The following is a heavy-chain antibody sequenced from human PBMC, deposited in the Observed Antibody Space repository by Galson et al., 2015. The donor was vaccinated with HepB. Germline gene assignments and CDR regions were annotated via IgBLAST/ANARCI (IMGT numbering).Heavy chain of an antibody. D-gene: IGHD3-10*01. J-gene: IGHJ3*02. CDR1: GGSISSSSYY. CDR2: IYYSGST. Sequence: LSLTCTVSGGSISSSSYYWGWIRQPPGKGLEWIGSIYYSGSTYYNPSLKSRVTISVDTSKNQFSLKLSSVTAADTAVYYCARAPARGFGNVHDAFDIWGQGTMVTVSS. CDR3: ARAPARGFGNVHDAFDI. V-gene: IGHV4-39*07.